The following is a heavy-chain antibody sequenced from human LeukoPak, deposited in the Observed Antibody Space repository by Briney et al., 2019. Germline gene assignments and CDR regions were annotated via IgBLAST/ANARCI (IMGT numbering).Heavy chain of an antibody. D-gene: IGHD6-19*01. CDR2: TSGSGGST. CDR3: ARGASVVAGSDNAFDI. Sequence: PVQPLDSPLATSGSGGSTYYADSVKGRFTISRDNSKNTMYLQMNSLRAEDTAVYYCARGASVVAGSDNAFDIWGQGTMVTVSS. V-gene: IGHV3-23*01. J-gene: IGHJ3*02.